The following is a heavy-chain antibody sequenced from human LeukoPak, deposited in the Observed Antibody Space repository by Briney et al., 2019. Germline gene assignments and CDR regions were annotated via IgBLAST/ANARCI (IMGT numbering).Heavy chain of an antibody. CDR2: ISSSSSYI. J-gene: IGHJ6*03. V-gene: IGHV3-21*01. Sequence: GGSLRLSCAASGFTFSSYSMNWVRKAPGKGLEWVSSISSSSSYIYYADSVKGRFTISRDNAKNSLYLQMNSLRAEDTAVYYCARAPSPRSYYYMDVWGKGTTVTVSS. CDR1: GFTFSSYS. CDR3: ARAPSPRSYYYMDV.